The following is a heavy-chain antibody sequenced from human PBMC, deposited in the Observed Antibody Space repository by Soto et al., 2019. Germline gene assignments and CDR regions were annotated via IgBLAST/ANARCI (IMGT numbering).Heavy chain of an antibody. CDR3: ARDFCTGSSCYWFDP. J-gene: IGHJ5*02. Sequence: ASVKVSCKASGYTFTSYGISWVRQAPGQGLEWMGIINASGGNTSYAQKFQGRVTMTRDTSTSTVHMELSSLRSEDTAVYYCARDFCTGSSCYWFDPWGQGTLVTVSS. D-gene: IGHD2-15*01. CDR2: INASGGNT. V-gene: IGHV1-46*03. CDR1: GYTFTSYG.